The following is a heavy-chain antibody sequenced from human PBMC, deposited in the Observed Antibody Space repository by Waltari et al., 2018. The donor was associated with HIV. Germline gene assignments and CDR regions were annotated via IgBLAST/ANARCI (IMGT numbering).Heavy chain of an antibody. CDR2: IYFSGTT. D-gene: IGHD1-1*01. J-gene: IGHJ3*01. Sequence: QLHESGPGLAKPSETLSLTCTVSGDSITNNDYYWGWIRQPPGKGLQWIGSIYFSGTTYYNPVFEGRVTMSVDMSKSQFSLRLTSVIAADTAVYYCARRRYDETFHVWGLGTMVTVSS. V-gene: IGHV4-39*01. CDR1: GDSITNNDYY. CDR3: ARRRYDETFHV.